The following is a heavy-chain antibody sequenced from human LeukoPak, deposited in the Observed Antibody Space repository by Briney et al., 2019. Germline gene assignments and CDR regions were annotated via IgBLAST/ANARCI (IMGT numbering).Heavy chain of an antibody. CDR2: IYTSGST. J-gene: IGHJ6*02. CDR3: ARGLSSSSPFYYYYGMDV. CDR1: GGSISSYY. V-gene: IGHV4-4*07. Sequence: SETLSLTCTVSGGSISSYYWSWIRQPAGKGLEWIGRIYTSGSTNYNPSLKSRVTISVDTSKNQFSLKLSSVTAADTAVYYCARGLSSSSPFYYYYGMDVWGQGTTVTVSS. D-gene: IGHD6-6*01.